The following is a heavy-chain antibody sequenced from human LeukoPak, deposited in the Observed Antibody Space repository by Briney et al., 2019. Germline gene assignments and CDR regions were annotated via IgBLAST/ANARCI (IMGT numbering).Heavy chain of an antibody. V-gene: IGHV3-43*02. Sequence: GGPMRLSCVASGLNFGDSAMHWGRQAPEKGLEWVSLITADGVTIFAANSVKGRFSISRDNSKNSMYLQMNSLRSEDTAMYYCAKESGKFDYWGQGTLVTVSS. CDR1: GLNFGDSA. CDR3: AKESGKFDY. J-gene: IGHJ4*01. CDR2: ITADGVTI.